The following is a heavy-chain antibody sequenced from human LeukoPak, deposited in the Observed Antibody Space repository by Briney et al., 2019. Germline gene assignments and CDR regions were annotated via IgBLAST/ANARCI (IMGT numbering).Heavy chain of an antibody. CDR3: ARGYSGYDYPEEYYFDY. CDR1: GYTFTGYY. J-gene: IGHJ4*02. V-gene: IGHV1-2*02. Sequence: ASVKVSCKASGYTFTGYYMHWVRQAPGQGLEWMGWINPNSGGTNYAQKFQGRVTTTRDTSISTAYMELSRLRSDDTAVYYCARGYSGYDYPEEYYFDYWGQGTLVTVSS. D-gene: IGHD5-12*01. CDR2: INPNSGGT.